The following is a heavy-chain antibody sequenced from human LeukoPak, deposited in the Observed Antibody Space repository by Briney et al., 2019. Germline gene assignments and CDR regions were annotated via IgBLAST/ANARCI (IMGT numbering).Heavy chain of an antibody. CDR1: GESFSGYY. Sequence: PSETLSLTCAVYGESFSGYYCSWIRQPPGKGLEWIGEINHSGSTNYNPSLKSRVTISLDTSKNQFSLRLSSVTAADTAVYYCARVFVTMLRGAVRYNWFDPWGQGTLVTVSS. CDR3: ARVFVTMLRGAVRYNWFDP. J-gene: IGHJ5*02. CDR2: INHSGST. D-gene: IGHD3-10*01. V-gene: IGHV4-34*01.